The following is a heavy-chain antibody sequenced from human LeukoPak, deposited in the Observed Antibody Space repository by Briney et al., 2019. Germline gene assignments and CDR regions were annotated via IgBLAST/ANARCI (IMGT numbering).Heavy chain of an antibody. J-gene: IGHJ4*02. V-gene: IGHV4-59*01. CDR2: IYYSGST. Sequence: SETLSLXCTVSGGSISSYYWSWIRQPPGKGLEWIGYIYYSGSTNYNPSLESRVTISVDTSKNQFSLKLSSVTAADTAVYYCARVIGDFDWLHSYYFDYWGQGTLVTVSS. D-gene: IGHD3-9*01. CDR1: GGSISSYY. CDR3: ARVIGDFDWLHSYYFDY.